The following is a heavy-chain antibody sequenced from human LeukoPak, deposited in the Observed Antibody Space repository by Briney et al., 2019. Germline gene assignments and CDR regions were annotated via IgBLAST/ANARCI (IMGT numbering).Heavy chain of an antibody. CDR2: INPSGGDT. V-gene: IGHV1-46*01. D-gene: IGHD2-2*01. CDR1: GYTFTSYY. Sequence: ASVKVSCKPSGYTFTSYYMHWVRQAPGQGLEWMGIINPSGGDTSYAQKFQGRVTTTRDPSTSTVYMEVVSLRPEDTAVYYCARGRRVVPGVHNVGMTSYYNGMDVWGQGTTVTVSS. J-gene: IGHJ6*02. CDR3: ARGRRVVPGVHNVGMTSYYNGMDV.